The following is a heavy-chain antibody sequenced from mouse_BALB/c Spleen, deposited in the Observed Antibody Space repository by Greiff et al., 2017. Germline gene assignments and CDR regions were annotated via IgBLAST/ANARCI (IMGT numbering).Heavy chain of an antibody. CDR1: GYTFTNYW. CDR2: IYPGGGYT. CDR3: AREGLGLRDASAMDS. V-gene: IGHV1-63*02. D-gene: IGHD3-1*01. J-gene: IGHJ4*01. Sequence: QVQLKESGAELVRPGTSVKMSCKAAGYTFTNYWIGWVKQRPGHGLEWIGDIYPGGGYTNYNEKFKGKATLTADTSSSTAYMQLSSLTSEDSAIYYCAREGLGLRDASAMDSWGQGTSGTVSS.